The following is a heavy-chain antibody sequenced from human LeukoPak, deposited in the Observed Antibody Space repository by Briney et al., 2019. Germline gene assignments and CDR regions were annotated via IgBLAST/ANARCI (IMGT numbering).Heavy chain of an antibody. CDR1: GFTFSSYG. V-gene: IGHV3-30*18. D-gene: IGHD3-22*01. J-gene: IGHJ4*02. CDR2: ISYDGSNK. Sequence: GRSLRLSCAASGFTFSSYGMHWVRQAPGKGLEWVAVISYDGSNKYYADSVKGRFTISRDNSKNTLYLQMNSLRAEDTAVYYCVKDLQYYYDSSGYLPDFDYWGQGTLVTVSS. CDR3: VKDLQYYYDSSGYLPDFDY.